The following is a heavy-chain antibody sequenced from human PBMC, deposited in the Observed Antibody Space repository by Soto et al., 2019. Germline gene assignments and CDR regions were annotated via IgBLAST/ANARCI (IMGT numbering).Heavy chain of an antibody. Sequence: QVHLVESGGGLVKPGGSLRLSCAASGITFSDCYMNWIRQAPGKGLEWVSYMSSSGNNINYAGTVRGRFTVYRDNAKNSLHLQRNRRRPGDAGIYFWGRGRLGQWGYAMDVWGQGTAVTVSS. J-gene: IGHJ6*02. CDR3: GRGRLGQWGYAMDV. V-gene: IGHV3-11*01. D-gene: IGHD1-26*01. CDR1: GITFSDCY. CDR2: MSSSGNNI.